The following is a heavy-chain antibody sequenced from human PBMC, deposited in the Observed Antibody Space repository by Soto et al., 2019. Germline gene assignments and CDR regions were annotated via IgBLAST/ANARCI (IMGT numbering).Heavy chain of an antibody. CDR3: AKPPGLLFDY. Sequence: GGSLRLPCAASGFNFSSYAMSRVRQAPGKGLEWVSAISGSGGSTYYADSVKGRFTISRDNSKNTLYLQMNSLRAEDTPAYYCAKPPGLLFDYWGQGTLVTVSS. D-gene: IGHD3-22*01. CDR1: GFNFSSYA. V-gene: IGHV3-23*01. J-gene: IGHJ4*02. CDR2: ISGSGGST.